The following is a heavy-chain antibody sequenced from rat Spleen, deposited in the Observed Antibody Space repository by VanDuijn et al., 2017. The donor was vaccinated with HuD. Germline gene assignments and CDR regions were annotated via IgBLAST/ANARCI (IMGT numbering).Heavy chain of an antibody. CDR3: ARYYYSSYVYPYFDY. Sequence: EIQLQESGPGLVKPSQSLSLTCSVTGYTITSGYDWSWIRKFPGNKMEWMGYVTYSGSAHYNPSLKSRISITRDTSKNQFFLQLNSVTTEDAATYYCARYYYSSYVYPYFDYWGQGVMVTVSS. D-gene: IGHD1-2*01. CDR1: GYTITSGYD. V-gene: IGHV3-4*01. CDR2: VTYSGSA. J-gene: IGHJ2*01.